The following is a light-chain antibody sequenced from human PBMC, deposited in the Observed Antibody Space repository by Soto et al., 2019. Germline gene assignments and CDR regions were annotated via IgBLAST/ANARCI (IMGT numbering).Light chain of an antibody. CDR3: SAKTTSATVL. V-gene: IGLV2-14*03. CDR1: SSDIGAYEH. Sequence: QSVLTQPSSMSGSPGQSITISCTGTSSDIGAYEHVSWYQQRPGRAPKVLIYDVRNRPSEVSNRYSGSKSGDTASLTISGLHAEDEAVYYCSAKTTSATVLFGGGTKVTVL. J-gene: IGLJ2*01. CDR2: DVR.